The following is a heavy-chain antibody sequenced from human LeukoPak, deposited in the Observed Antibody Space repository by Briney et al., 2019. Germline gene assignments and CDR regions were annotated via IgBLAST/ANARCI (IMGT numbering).Heavy chain of an antibody. J-gene: IGHJ4*02. Sequence: SVKVSCKASDYTFTSYGISWVRQAPGQGLEWMGGIIPIFGTANYAQRFQGRVTITADKSTSTAYMELSSLRSEDTAVYYCAKLWSGYSYYFDYWGQGTLVTVSS. CDR2: IIPIFGTA. CDR3: AKLWSGYSYYFDY. D-gene: IGHD3-3*01. CDR1: DYTFTSYG. V-gene: IGHV1-69*06.